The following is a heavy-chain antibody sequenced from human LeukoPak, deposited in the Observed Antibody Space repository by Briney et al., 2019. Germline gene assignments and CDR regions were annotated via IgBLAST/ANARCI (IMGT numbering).Heavy chain of an antibody. Sequence: ASVMVSCKASGYTFTAYYMHWVRQAPGQGLEWMGWIDPDSGDTNYAQKFQGRVTVTRDTSISTAYLELNRLRSDDTAVYYCARDGTFDMWGQGTMVTVSS. V-gene: IGHV1-2*02. J-gene: IGHJ3*02. D-gene: IGHD1-14*01. CDR3: ARDGTFDM. CDR1: GYTFTAYY. CDR2: IDPDSGDT.